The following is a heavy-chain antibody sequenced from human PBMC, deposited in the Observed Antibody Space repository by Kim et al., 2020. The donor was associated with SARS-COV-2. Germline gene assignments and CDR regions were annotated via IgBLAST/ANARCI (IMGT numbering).Heavy chain of an antibody. V-gene: IGHV3-23*01. CDR2: ISGSGGGT. D-gene: IGHD3-10*01. Sequence: GGSLRLSCAASGFTFSSYAMSWVRQAPGKGLEWVSTISGSGGGTYYADSVKGRFTTSRDNSKNTLYLQMNSLRVENTAVYYCAKSGRVGTYYFDYWGQGTLVTVSS. CDR3: AKSGRVGTYYFDY. CDR1: GFTFSSYA. J-gene: IGHJ4*02.